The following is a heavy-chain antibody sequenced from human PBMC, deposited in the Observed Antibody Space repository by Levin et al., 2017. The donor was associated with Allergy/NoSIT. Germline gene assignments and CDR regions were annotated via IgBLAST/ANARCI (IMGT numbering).Heavy chain of an antibody. CDR3: ARSVVDTAMVSGY. J-gene: IGHJ4*02. D-gene: IGHD5-18*01. CDR1: GFTFSSYA. V-gene: IGHV3-30-3*01. CDR2: ISYDGSNK. Sequence: GGSLRLSCAASGFTFSSYAMHWVRQAPGKGLEWVAVISYDGSNKYYADSVKGRFTISRGNSKNTLYLQMNSLRAEDTAVYYCARSVVDTAMVSGYWGQGTLVTVSS.